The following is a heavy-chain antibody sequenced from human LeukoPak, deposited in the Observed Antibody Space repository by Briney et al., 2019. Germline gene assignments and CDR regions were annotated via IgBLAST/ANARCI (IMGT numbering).Heavy chain of an antibody. Sequence: SETLSLTCAVYGGSFSGYYWSWIRQPPGKGLEWIGVINHSGSTNCNPSLKSRVTISVDTSKNQFSLKLSSVTAADTAVYYCAGPDYFDYWGQGTLVTVSS. J-gene: IGHJ4*02. CDR2: INHSGST. CDR1: GGSFSGYY. V-gene: IGHV4-34*01. CDR3: AGPDYFDY.